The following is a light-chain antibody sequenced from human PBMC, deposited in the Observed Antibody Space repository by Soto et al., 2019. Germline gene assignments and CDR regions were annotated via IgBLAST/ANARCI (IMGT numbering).Light chain of an antibody. CDR2: GAS. Sequence: EIVMTQSPATLSVSPGERATLSCRASQSVSSNLAWYQQKPGQTPRLLIYGASTRATGLPARFSGSGSGTEFTLTISSLQSEDFAIYYCQQYNNWPQTFGQGTKVKIK. CDR3: QQYNNWPQT. J-gene: IGKJ1*01. CDR1: QSVSSN. V-gene: IGKV3-15*01.